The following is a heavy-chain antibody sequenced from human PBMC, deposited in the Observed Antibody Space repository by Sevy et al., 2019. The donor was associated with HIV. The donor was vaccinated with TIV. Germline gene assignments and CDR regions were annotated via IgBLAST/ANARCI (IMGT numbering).Heavy chain of an antibody. CDR1: GFTLPDYE. V-gene: IGHV3-48*03. CDR3: ARLRVIASAPYYFDY. Sequence: GGSLRLSCVASGFTLPDYEMNWVRQAPGKGLEWVASISRSGTTIYYADSVKGRFTISRDNAKKSLYLQMNTLRAEDTAVYYCARLRVIASAPYYFDYWGQGTLVTVSS. J-gene: IGHJ4*02. D-gene: IGHD2-21*01. CDR2: ISRSGTTI.